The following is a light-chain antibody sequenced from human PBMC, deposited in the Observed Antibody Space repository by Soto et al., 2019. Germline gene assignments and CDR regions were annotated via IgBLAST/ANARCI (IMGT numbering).Light chain of an antibody. J-gene: IGKJ3*01. Sequence: EIVLTQSPGTLSLSPGERATLSCRASQSVSSTYLAWYQQKPGQAPRLLIYGASSRATSIPDRFSGSGSGTDFTLTINRLEPEDFAVYYCHQYDASVFTFGPGTKIDIK. CDR1: QSVSSTY. V-gene: IGKV3-20*01. CDR3: HQYDASVFT. CDR2: GAS.